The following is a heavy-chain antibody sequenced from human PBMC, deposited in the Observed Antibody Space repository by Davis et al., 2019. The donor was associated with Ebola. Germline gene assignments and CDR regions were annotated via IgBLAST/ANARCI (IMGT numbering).Heavy chain of an antibody. CDR3: ARDGPEYYETLTGYYTFFDS. J-gene: IGHJ4*02. Sequence: AASVKVSCKTSGYIFTAYGISWVRQAPGQGLQWMGWISGYTGKTNYAQSLQGRISMTTDTSTGTAYMELRSLRSDDTAVYFCARDGPEYYETLTGYYTFFDSWGQGTLVTVSS. CDR2: ISGYTGKT. D-gene: IGHD3-9*01. V-gene: IGHV1-18*04. CDR1: GYIFTAYG.